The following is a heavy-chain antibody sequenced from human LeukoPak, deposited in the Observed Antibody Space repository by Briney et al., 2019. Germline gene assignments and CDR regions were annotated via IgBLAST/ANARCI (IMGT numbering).Heavy chain of an antibody. CDR2: IKSKTDGETT. J-gene: IGHJ6*02. V-gene: IGHV3-15*01. CDR3: TTLRLALAYGVDV. CDR1: GFTFSNAW. D-gene: IGHD5/OR15-5a*01. Sequence: GGSLRLSCAASGFTFSNAWMSWVRQAPGQGLEWIGRIKSKTDGETTEYAAPVKGRFTISRDDSKNTLYLQMNSLKSEDTAVYYCTTLRLALAYGVDVWGQGTTVTVSS.